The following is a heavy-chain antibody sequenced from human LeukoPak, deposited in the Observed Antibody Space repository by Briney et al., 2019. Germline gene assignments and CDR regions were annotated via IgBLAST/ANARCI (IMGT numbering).Heavy chain of an antibody. V-gene: IGHV4-30-4*07. CDR3: ARLYGYLDL. D-gene: IGHD4-17*01. J-gene: IGHJ4*02. CDR2: IYYSGST. Sequence: PSQTLSLTSAVSGGSISSGGYSWSWIRQPPGKGPEWIGYIYYSGSTHYNPSLRSRVTISVDTSKNQFSLKLSSVTAADTAVYYCARLYGYLDLWGQGTLVTVSS. CDR1: GGSISSGGYS.